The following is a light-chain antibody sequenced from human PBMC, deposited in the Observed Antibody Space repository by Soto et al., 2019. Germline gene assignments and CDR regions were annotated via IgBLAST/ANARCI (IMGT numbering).Light chain of an antibody. CDR3: SSYTSISTYV. J-gene: IGLJ1*01. CDR2: DVS. V-gene: IGLV2-14*01. CDR1: RSDVGGFNL. Sequence: QSVLTQPASVSGSPGQSITISCTGTRSDVGGFNLVSWYQQHPGKAPKVIIYDVSDRPSGVSNRFSGSKSGNTASLTISGLQAEDEADYYCSSYTSISTYVFGTGTKVTVL.